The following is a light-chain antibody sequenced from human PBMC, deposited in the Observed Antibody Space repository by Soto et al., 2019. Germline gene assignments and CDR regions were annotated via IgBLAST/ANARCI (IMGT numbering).Light chain of an antibody. Sequence: EIVLTQSPGTLSLSPGERATLSCRASQSVSSTYLGWYQQKPGQATRLLISGASNRATGIADRFSGSGSGTDFTLTISRLAPEDVAVYYCQQFGTIPFTCGPGTKVDV. CDR1: QSVSSTY. CDR2: GAS. J-gene: IGKJ3*01. V-gene: IGKV3-20*01. CDR3: QQFGTIPFT.